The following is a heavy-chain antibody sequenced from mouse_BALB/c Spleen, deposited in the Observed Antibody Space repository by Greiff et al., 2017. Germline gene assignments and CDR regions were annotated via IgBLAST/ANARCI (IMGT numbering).Heavy chain of an antibody. CDR3: ARVGTATVVATPYWYFDV. J-gene: IGHJ1*01. D-gene: IGHD1-1*01. CDR1: GFTFSSYG. CDR2: ISSGGSYT. Sequence: EVKVVESGGDLVKPGGSLKLSCAASGFTFSSYGMSWVRQTPDKRLEWVATISSGGSYTYYPDSVKGRFTISRDNAKNTLYLEMSSLRSEDTAMYYCARVGTATVVATPYWYFDVWGAGTTVTVSS. V-gene: IGHV5-6*01.